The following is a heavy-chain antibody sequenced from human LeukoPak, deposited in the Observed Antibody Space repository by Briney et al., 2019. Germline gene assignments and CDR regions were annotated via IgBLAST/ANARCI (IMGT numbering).Heavy chain of an antibody. CDR2: INTNSGNT. CDR1: GYTFTIYD. CDR3: ARAPSWRLYPTGITVVGTPYYMDV. D-gene: IGHD6-19*01. Sequence: ASGKVSCKASGYTFTIYDINWVRHATGQGLEWVGWINTNSGNTSYAQTFQGRVTMTRNTAISTAYMELSSMRSEDTAIYYCARAPSWRLYPTGITVVGTPYYMDVWAKGTTVTVSS. V-gene: IGHV1-8*01. J-gene: IGHJ6*03.